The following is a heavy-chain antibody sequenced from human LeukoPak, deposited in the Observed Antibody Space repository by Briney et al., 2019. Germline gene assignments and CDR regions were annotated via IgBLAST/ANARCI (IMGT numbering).Heavy chain of an antibody. V-gene: IGHV3-21*01. CDR2: ISSSSSYR. D-gene: IGHD4-17*01. CDR1: GFTFSSYS. CDR3: AREDDYGEYAGYFDY. J-gene: IGHJ4*02. Sequence: GGSLRLSCAASGFTFSSYSMNWVRQGPGKGLERVSSISSSSSYRYYADSVKGRFTISRDNAKNSLYLQMNSLRAEDTAVYYCAREDDYGEYAGYFDYWGQGTLVTVSS.